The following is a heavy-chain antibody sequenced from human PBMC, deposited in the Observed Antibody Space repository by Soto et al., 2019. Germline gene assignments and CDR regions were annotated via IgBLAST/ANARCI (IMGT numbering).Heavy chain of an antibody. CDR3: ARVGGYCSKREINDAFYI. CDR2: INPSGGST. CDR1: GYTFTSYY. Sequence: ASVKVSCKASGYTFTSYYMHWVRHAPGQGLEWMGIINPSGGSTSYAQKFQGRVTMTRDTSTSTVYMELSSLRSEDTAVYYCARVGGYCSKREINDAFYIRAQRTTVPVSS. J-gene: IGHJ3*02. D-gene: IGHD2-2*01. V-gene: IGHV1-46*01.